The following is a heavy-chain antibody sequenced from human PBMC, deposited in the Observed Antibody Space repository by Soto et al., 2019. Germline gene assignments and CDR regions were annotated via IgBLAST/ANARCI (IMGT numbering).Heavy chain of an antibody. CDR3: ARDRVGSTYYYGMDV. D-gene: IGHD1-26*01. V-gene: IGHV4-59*01. J-gene: IGHJ6*02. CDR2: IYYSGST. CDR1: GGSISSYY. Sequence: QVQLQESGPGLVKPSETLSLTCTVSGGSISSYYWSWIRQPPGKGLEWIGYIYYSGSTNYNPSLKSRVTISVDTSKNQCYLKLSSVTAADTAVYYCARDRVGSTYYYGMDVWGQGTTVTVSS.